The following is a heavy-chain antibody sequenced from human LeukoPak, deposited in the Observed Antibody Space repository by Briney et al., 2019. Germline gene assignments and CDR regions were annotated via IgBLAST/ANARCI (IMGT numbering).Heavy chain of an antibody. CDR3: AKVYYVCRLGLLDI. D-gene: IGHD3-10*02. Sequence: GGSLRLSSAASGFTYSSYSMNRLRQAPGKGLEWVSSISSSDYIYYADSVKGRFTISRDNAKNSLYLQMNSLRAEDTAVYYCAKVYYVCRLGLLDIWGQGTMVTVSS. CDR2: ISSSDYI. V-gene: IGHV3-21*01. CDR1: GFTYSSYS. J-gene: IGHJ3*02.